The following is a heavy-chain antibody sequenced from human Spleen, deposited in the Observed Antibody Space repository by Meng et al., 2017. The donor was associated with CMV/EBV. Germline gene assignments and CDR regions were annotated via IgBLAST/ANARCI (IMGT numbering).Heavy chain of an antibody. CDR2: ISGSGGTT. CDR3: AKSRSEYYFYHGMDV. V-gene: IGHV3-23*01. J-gene: IGHJ6*02. Sequence: GESLKISCAASGFTFSSYAMSWVRQAPGKGLEWVSGISGSGGTTYYADSVKGRFTISRDNSKNTVYLQMNSLRAEDTALYYCAKSRSEYYFYHGMDVWDQGTTVTVSS. CDR1: GFTFSSYA.